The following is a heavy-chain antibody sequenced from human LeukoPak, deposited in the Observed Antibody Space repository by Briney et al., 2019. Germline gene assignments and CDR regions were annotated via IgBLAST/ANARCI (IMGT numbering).Heavy chain of an antibody. Sequence: GGSLRLSCAASGFTFSNAWMSWVRQAPGKGLEWVGRIKSKTDGGTTDYAAPVEGRFTISRDDSKNTLYLQMNSLKTEDTAVYYCTTDFAVARPLYFDYWGQGTLVTVSS. CDR3: TTDFAVARPLYFDY. J-gene: IGHJ4*02. CDR1: GFTFSNAW. V-gene: IGHV3-15*01. CDR2: IKSKTDGGTT. D-gene: IGHD6-19*01.